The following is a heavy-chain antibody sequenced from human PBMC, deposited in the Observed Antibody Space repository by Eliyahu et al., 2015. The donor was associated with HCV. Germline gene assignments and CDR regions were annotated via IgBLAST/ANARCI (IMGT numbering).Heavy chain of an antibody. J-gene: IGHJ4*02. D-gene: IGHD4-17*01. V-gene: IGHV3-33*01. CDR2: IWYDGSNK. CDR1: GFTFSSYG. CDR3: ARASYGDYEGGGFDY. Sequence: QVQLVESGGGVVQPGRSLRLSCAASGFTFSSYGMHWVRQAPGKGLEWVAVIWYDGSNKYYADSVKGRFTISRDNSKNTLYLQMNSLRAEDTAVYYCARASYGDYEGGGFDYWGQGTLVTVSS.